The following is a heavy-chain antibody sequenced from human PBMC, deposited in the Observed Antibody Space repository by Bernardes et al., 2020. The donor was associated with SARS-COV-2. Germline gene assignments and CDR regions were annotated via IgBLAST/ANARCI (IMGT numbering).Heavy chain of an antibody. Sequence: GGSLRLSCAASGFTFSSYSMNWVRQAPGKGLEWVSSISSSSSYIYYADSVKGRFTISRDNAKNSLYLQMNSLRAEDTAVYYCASGLRYCSGNSCYRFSLIDWFDPRGQATLVVVAS. CDR3: ASGLRYCSGNSCYRFSLIDWFDP. V-gene: IGHV3-21*01. CDR2: ISSSSSYI. CDR1: GFTFSSYS. J-gene: IGHJ5*02. D-gene: IGHD2-2*01.